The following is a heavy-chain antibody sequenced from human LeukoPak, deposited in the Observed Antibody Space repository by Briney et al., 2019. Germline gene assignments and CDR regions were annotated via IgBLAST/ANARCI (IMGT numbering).Heavy chain of an antibody. CDR3: ARGSSWSYYFDY. Sequence: PSETLSLTCTVSSGSISSGGYYWSWIRQHPGKGLEWIGYIYYSGSTNYSPSLKSRVTISIDTSKNQFSLKLNSVTAADTAVYYCARGSSWSYYFDYWGQGTLVTVSS. CDR2: IYYSGST. CDR1: SGSISSGGYY. D-gene: IGHD6-13*01. V-gene: IGHV4-61*08. J-gene: IGHJ4*02.